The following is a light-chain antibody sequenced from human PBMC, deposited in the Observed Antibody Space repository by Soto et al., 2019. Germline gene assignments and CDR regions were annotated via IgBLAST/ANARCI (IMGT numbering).Light chain of an antibody. Sequence: EIVMTQSPATLSVSPGERATLSCRASQGVSSNLAWYQQKPGQAPRLLIYAASTRATGIPARFSGTGSGTEFTLTISSLQSEDFAIYYCHQYNDWPPYTFGRGTKLEIK. V-gene: IGKV3-15*01. CDR1: QGVSSN. CDR3: HQYNDWPPYT. J-gene: IGKJ2*01. CDR2: AAS.